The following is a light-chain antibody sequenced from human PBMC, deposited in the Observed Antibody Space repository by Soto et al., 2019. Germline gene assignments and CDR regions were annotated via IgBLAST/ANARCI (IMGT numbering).Light chain of an antibody. V-gene: IGLV2-23*01. CDR2: KGT. J-gene: IGLJ1*01. CDR3: CSSAPESTYV. Sequence: ALAQPASVSGSPGQSITISCTGTSSDVGAYDSVSWYQQHPHKAPQVIIYKGTRRPSGVSNRFSGSTSGNAASLTISGLQAHDEADYFCCSSAPESTYVFGTGTKVTVL. CDR1: SSDVGAYDS.